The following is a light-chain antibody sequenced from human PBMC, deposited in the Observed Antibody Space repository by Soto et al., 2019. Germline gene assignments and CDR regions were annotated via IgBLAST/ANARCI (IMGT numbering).Light chain of an antibody. J-gene: IGKJ2*01. V-gene: IGKV1-8*01. CDR1: QGISSY. CDR2: AAS. CDR3: QQYYSYPSYT. Sequence: AIRMTQSPSSFSASTGDRVTITCRASQGISSYLAWYQQKPGKAPKLLIYAASTLQSGVPSRFSGSGSGTDFTLTISCLQSEDFATYSCQQYYSYPSYTFGQGTKLEIK.